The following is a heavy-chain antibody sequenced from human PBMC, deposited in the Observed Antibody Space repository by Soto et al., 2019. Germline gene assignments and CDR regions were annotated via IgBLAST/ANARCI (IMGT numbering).Heavy chain of an antibody. J-gene: IGHJ4*02. CDR2: ISYDGSNK. V-gene: IGHV3-30*18. D-gene: IGHD3-22*01. Sequence: QVQLVESGGGVVQPGRSLRLSCAASGFTFSSYGMHWVRQAPGKGLEWVAVISYDGSNKYYADSVKGRFTISRDNSKNSLYLQMNSLRAEDTAVYYCAKTMIGTYYFDYWVQGTLVTVSS. CDR1: GFTFSSYG. CDR3: AKTMIGTYYFDY.